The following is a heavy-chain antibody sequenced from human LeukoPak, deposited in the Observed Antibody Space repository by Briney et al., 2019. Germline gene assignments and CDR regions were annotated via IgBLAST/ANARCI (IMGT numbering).Heavy chain of an antibody. CDR1: GYSISSGYY. CDR2: IYHAGNT. Sequence: SETLSLTCGVSGYSISSGYYWGRIRQPPGKGLEWIGTIYHAGNTNHNPSLKSRVTTSVDTSKNQFSLKLTSVTAADTAVYYCARRDGGRDAFDIWGQGTMVTVSS. V-gene: IGHV4-38-2*01. D-gene: IGHD3-16*01. J-gene: IGHJ3*02. CDR3: ARRDGGRDAFDI.